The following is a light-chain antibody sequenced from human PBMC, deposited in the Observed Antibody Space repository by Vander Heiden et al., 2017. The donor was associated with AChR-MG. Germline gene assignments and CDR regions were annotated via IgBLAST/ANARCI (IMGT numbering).Light chain of an antibody. CDR2: DVS. CDR1: SSDVGGYYY. Sequence: QSALTQPASVSGSPGQSITISCTGTSSDVGGYYYVSWYQPHPGKAPKLMIYDVSKRPAGVANRFSASKSGKTASPAISGHDAEDDAYYYRTSETSNKTFVFGSGTKLTGL. CDR3: TSETSNKTFV. V-gene: IGLV2-14*03. J-gene: IGLJ2*01.